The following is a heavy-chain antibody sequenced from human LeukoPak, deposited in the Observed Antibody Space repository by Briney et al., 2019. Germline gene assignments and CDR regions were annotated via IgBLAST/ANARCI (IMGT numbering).Heavy chain of an antibody. CDR3: ARESKYSGYPFDY. J-gene: IGHJ4*02. Sequence: GGSLRLSCAASGFTFSSYWMHWVRQAPGKGLVWVSRVNSDGSGTTYADSVKGRFTISRDNAKDTLYLQRNRLRAEETAVYYCARESKYSGYPFDYWGQGTLVTVSS. CDR1: GFTFSSYW. CDR2: VNSDGSGT. D-gene: IGHD5-12*01. V-gene: IGHV3-74*01.